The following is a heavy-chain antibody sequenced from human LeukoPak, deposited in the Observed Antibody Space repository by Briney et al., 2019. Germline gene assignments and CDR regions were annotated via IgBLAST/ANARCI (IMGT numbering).Heavy chain of an antibody. CDR2: ISYDGSNK. CDR3: ARANSDNERYSSGWYILDY. CDR1: GFTFSSYA. D-gene: IGHD6-19*01. V-gene: IGHV3-30-3*01. J-gene: IGHJ4*02. Sequence: GGSLRLSCAASGFTFSSYAMHWVRQAPGKGLGRVAVISYDGSNKYYADSVKGRFTISRDNSKNTLYLQMNSLRAEDTAVYYCARANSDNERYSSGWYILDYWGQGTLVTVSS.